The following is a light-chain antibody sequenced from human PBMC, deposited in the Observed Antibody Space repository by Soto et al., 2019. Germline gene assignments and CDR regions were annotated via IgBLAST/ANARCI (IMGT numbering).Light chain of an antibody. CDR2: DGS. Sequence: QSALTQPASVSGSPGRSITISCTGTSSDVGSYNLVSWYQQHPGKAPKLMISDGSKRPSGVSNRFSGSKSGNTASLTISGLQAEDEADYYCCSYAGSSTYVFGTGTKLTVL. CDR1: SSDVGSYNL. V-gene: IGLV2-23*01. J-gene: IGLJ1*01. CDR3: CSYAGSSTYV.